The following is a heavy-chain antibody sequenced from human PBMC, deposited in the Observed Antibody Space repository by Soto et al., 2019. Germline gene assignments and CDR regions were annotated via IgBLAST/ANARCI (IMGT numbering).Heavy chain of an antibody. D-gene: IGHD3-3*01. CDR1: GFTFSSYA. J-gene: IGHJ6*02. Sequence: GGSLRLSCAASGFTFSSYAMSWVRQAPGKGLEWVSAISGSGGSTYYADSVKGRFTISRDNSKNTLYLQMDSLRAEDTAVYYCAKDRPYDFCSGDFRPGYYYYGMEVRGRGSTV. CDR2: ISGSGGST. CDR3: AKDRPYDFCSGDFRPGYYYYGMEV. V-gene: IGHV3-23*01.